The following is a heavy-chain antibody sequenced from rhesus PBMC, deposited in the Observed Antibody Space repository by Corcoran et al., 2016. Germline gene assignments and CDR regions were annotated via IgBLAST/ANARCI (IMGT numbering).Heavy chain of an antibody. Sequence: EVQLVQSGAEVKRPGESLKISCKTSGYSFTSYWISWVRQMPGKCLEWMGAIDPSDSDTRYSPSFHGQVTISADTSISTAYLQWSSLKASDAATYYCAKIAAAGGYFDYWGQGVLVTVSS. V-gene: IGHV5-2*01. D-gene: IGHD6-31*01. CDR2: IDPSDSDT. CDR3: AKIAAAGGYFDY. CDR1: GYSFTSYW. J-gene: IGHJ4*01.